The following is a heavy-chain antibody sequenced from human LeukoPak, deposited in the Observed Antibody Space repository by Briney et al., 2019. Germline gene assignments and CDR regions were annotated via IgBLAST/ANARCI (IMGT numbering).Heavy chain of an antibody. V-gene: IGHV1-2*02. CDR3: SRRMAVAATFDY. CDR1: GYTFTGYY. J-gene: IGHJ4*02. Sequence: ASVKVSCKASGYTFTGYYIHRVRQAPGHGLEWMGWISPDNGDTHYAQKFQGRVTMTRDTSISTVYMELSRLRNDDTAVYYCSRRMAVAATFDYWGQGTLVTVSS. D-gene: IGHD6-19*01. CDR2: ISPDNGDT.